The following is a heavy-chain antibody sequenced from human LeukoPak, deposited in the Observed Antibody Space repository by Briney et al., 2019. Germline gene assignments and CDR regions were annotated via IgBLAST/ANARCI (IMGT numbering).Heavy chain of an antibody. CDR3: ARDLGTDIFDY. CDR2: IYYSGST. Sequence: SETLSLTCTVSGGSISSYYWSWIRQPPGKGLEWIGYIYYSGSTNYNPSLKSRVTISVDTSKNQFSLKLSSVTAADTAVYYCARDLGTDIFDYWGQGTLVTVSS. J-gene: IGHJ4*02. CDR1: GGSISSYY. V-gene: IGHV4-59*01. D-gene: IGHD2-21*02.